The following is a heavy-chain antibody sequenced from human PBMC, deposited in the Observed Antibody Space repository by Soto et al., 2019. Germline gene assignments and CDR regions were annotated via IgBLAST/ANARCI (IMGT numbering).Heavy chain of an antibody. Sequence: EVQLVESGGGLVQPGRSLRLSCAASGFTFDDYAMHWVRQAPGKGLEWVSGISWNSGSIGYADSVKGRFTISRDNAKNSLYLQMNSLRAEDTALYYCAKGPKRWLQLGAPNFDYWGQGTLVTVSS. D-gene: IGHD5-12*01. CDR2: ISWNSGSI. CDR3: AKGPKRWLQLGAPNFDY. J-gene: IGHJ4*02. CDR1: GFTFDDYA. V-gene: IGHV3-9*01.